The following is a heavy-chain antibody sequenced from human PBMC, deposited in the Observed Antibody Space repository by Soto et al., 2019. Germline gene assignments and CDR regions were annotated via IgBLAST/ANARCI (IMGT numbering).Heavy chain of an antibody. Sequence: QLLESGSGLVKPSQTLSLTCAVSGGSISSGGYSWSWIRQPPGKGLEWIGYIYHSGSTYYNPSLKSRVTISVDRSKNQFSLKLSSVTAADTAVYYCASARGDIVATENWFDPWGQGTLVTVSS. CDR2: IYHSGST. CDR1: GGSISSGGYS. J-gene: IGHJ5*02. D-gene: IGHD5-12*01. V-gene: IGHV4-30-2*01. CDR3: ASARGDIVATENWFDP.